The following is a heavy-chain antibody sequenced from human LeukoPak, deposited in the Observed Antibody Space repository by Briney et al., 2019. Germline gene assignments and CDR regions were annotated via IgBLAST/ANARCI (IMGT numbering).Heavy chain of an antibody. D-gene: IGHD3-22*01. CDR3: ARDQGSMIVVRPTNWYFDL. V-gene: IGHV3-7*01. J-gene: IGHJ2*01. CDR1: GLTFSNYW. Sequence: GGSLRLSCAASGLTFSNYWMSWVRQAPGKGLEWLANINQDGSEMYYVDSVKGRFTISRDNGKNSLYLQINSLRADDTAVYYCARDQGSMIVVRPTNWYFDLWGRGTLVTVSS. CDR2: INQDGSEM.